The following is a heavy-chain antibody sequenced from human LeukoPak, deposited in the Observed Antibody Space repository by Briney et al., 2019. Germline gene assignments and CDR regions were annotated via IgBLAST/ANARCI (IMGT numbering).Heavy chain of an antibody. CDR2: IYSGGST. Sequence: GGSLSLSCAASGFTVSSNYMSWVRQAPGKGLEWVSVIYSGGSTYYADSVKGRFTISRDNSKNSLYLQMNSLRAEDTAVYYCARAVRDLVTSSDYYMDVWGKGTTVTVSS. CDR3: ARAVRDLVTSSDYYMDV. J-gene: IGHJ6*03. D-gene: IGHD2-2*01. CDR1: GFTVSSNY. V-gene: IGHV3-66*02.